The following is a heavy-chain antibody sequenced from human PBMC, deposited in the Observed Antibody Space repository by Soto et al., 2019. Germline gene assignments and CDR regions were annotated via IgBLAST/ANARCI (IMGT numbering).Heavy chain of an antibody. V-gene: IGHV3-7*05. Sequence: EVQLVESGGGLVQPGGSQRLSCAASGFSFSSFWMSWVRQAPGKGLEWVAAIKEDGSEKNYVDSVRGRFTISRDNAKNSLYLQMNSLGADDTAVYYCARDVIWGQGSLVTVSS. CDR2: IKEDGSEK. CDR1: GFSFSSFW. CDR3: ARDVI. J-gene: IGHJ4*02.